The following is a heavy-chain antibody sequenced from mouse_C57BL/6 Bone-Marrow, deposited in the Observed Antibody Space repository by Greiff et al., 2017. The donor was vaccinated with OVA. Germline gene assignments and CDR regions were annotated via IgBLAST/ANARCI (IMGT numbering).Heavy chain of an antibody. CDR2: ISSGGSYT. CDR1: GFTFSSYG. CDR3: ARHGVYYGSSYGY. D-gene: IGHD1-1*01. V-gene: IGHV5-6*01. Sequence: EVKLQESGGDLVKPGGSLKLSCAASGFTFSSYGMSWVRLTPDKRLEWVATISSGGSYTYYPDSVKGRFTISRDNAKNTLYLQMGSLKSEDTAMYYCARHGVYYGSSYGYWGQGTTLTVSS. J-gene: IGHJ2*01.